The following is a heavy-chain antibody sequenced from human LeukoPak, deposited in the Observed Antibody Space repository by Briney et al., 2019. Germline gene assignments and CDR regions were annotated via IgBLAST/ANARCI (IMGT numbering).Heavy chain of an antibody. CDR1: GGSTSSYY. CDR2: IYYSGST. Sequence: SETLSLTCTVSGGSTSSYYWSWIRQPPGKGLEWIGYIYYSGSTNYNPSIKSRLIMSVDTSKNQFSLKLSSVTAADTAVYYCARLPRRGYCSVGRCYGWFDPWGQGTLVTVSS. J-gene: IGHJ5*02. D-gene: IGHD2-15*01. V-gene: IGHV4-59*08. CDR3: ARLPRRGYCSVGRCYGWFDP.